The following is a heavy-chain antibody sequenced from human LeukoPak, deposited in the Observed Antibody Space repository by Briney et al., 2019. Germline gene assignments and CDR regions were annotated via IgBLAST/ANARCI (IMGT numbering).Heavy chain of an antibody. CDR1: GFTFSSYW. CDR3: VRYFTAVAPTLRLDY. D-gene: IGHD6-19*01. Sequence: PGGSLRLSCAASGFTFSSYWMHWVRQAPGKGLEWVANIKQDGSEKYYVDSVKGRFTISRDDAKNSLYLQMNSLRVEDTAVYHCVRYFTAVAPTLRLDYWGQGTLVTVSS. CDR2: IKQDGSEK. V-gene: IGHV3-7*03. J-gene: IGHJ4*02.